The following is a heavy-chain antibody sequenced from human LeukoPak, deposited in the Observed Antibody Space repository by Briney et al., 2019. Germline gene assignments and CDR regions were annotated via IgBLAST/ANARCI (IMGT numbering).Heavy chain of an antibody. D-gene: IGHD3-22*01. J-gene: IGHJ4*02. V-gene: IGHV3-23*01. CDR3: AEGLSDSSGFPPADY. CDR2: ISGSGGST. Sequence: GGSLRLSCAASGFTFSSYAMSWVRQAPGKGLEWVSAISGSGGSTYYADSVKGRFTISRDNSKNTLYLQMNSLRAEDTAVYYCAEGLSDSSGFPPADYWGQGTLVTVSS. CDR1: GFTFSSYA.